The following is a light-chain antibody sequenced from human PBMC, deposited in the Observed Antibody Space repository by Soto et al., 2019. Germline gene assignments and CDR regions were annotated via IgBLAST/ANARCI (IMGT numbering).Light chain of an antibody. Sequence: QSALTQPASVSGSPGQSITISCTGTSSDVGSYNLVSWYQQHPGKAPKLMIYEGSKRPSGVSTRFSGSKSGNTASLTIAGLQAEDEADYYCCSYAGSSTPGVFGGGTQLTVL. J-gene: IGLJ2*01. CDR3: CSYAGSSTPGV. CDR2: EGS. CDR1: SSDVGSYNL. V-gene: IGLV2-23*01.